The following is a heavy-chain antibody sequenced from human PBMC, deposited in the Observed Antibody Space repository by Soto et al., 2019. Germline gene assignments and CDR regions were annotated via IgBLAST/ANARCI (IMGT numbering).Heavy chain of an antibody. CDR1: GLSFGTSGVG. CDR3: ASMTTVATAAFDI. V-gene: IGHV2-5*01. CDR2: IYWNDDQ. Sequence: QITLKESGPTLVNPTQTLTLTCTASGLSFGTSGVGVGWIRQPPGKALEWLALIYWNDDQRYSPSLKSSLTITKDTSKNQVVLTRTNVDPVDTATYYCASMTTVATAAFDIWGQGIMVTVPS. J-gene: IGHJ3*02. D-gene: IGHD4-17*01.